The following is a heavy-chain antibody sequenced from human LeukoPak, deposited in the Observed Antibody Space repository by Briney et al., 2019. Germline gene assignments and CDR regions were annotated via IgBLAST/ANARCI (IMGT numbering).Heavy chain of an antibody. J-gene: IGHJ4*02. V-gene: IGHV3-30*04. CDR2: ISYDGSNK. CDR1: GFPFCSYA. D-gene: IGHD2-2*01. CDR3: ARGDPDPAAPLDY. Sequence: QTGGSLRLSCGASGFPFCSYAMHGVRQAPGRGVEWVAVISYDGSNKFYADSVKGRFTISRDNSKNTLYLQMNSLRAEDTAVYYCARGDPDPAAPLDYWGQGTLVTVSS.